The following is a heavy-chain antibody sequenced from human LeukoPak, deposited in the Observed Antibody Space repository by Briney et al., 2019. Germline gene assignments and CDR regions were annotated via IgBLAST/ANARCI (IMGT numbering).Heavy chain of an antibody. D-gene: IGHD2-15*01. Sequence: SETLSLTCTVSGVSISSSSYYWGWIRQPAGKGLEWIGRIYTSGSTNYNPSLKSRVTMSVDTSKNQFSLKLSSVTAADTAVYYCASFVVVAATQDDAFDIWGQGTMVTVSS. CDR2: IYTSGST. CDR3: ASFVVVAATQDDAFDI. J-gene: IGHJ3*02. CDR1: GVSISSSSYY. V-gene: IGHV4-61*02.